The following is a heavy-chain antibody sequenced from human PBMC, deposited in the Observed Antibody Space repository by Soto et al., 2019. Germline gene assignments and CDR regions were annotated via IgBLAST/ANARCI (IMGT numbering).Heavy chain of an antibody. CDR3: ARGSSSYYDYGMDV. D-gene: IGHD6-6*01. J-gene: IGHJ6*02. CDR2: IYDSGST. V-gene: IGHV4-30-2*01. Sequence: SETLSLTCAVSGDSISRGGYSWTWIRQPPGKALEWIGNIYDSGSTSYNPSLKSRVTISVDTSKNQFSLRLTSVTAADTAVYFCARGSSSYYDYGMDVWGQGTTVTVSS. CDR1: GDSISRGGYS.